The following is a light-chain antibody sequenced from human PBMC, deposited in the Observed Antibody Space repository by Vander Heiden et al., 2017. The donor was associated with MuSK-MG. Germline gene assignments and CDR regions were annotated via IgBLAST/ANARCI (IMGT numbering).Light chain of an antibody. CDR1: QGISSA. V-gene: IGKV1-13*02. J-gene: IGKJ2*01. CDR3: QQGNRYHQLYT. Sequence: AGQFTRSSSALSASVGDRVTITCRASQGISSALAWYKQKPVKAPKLLIYDASSLETGVKSRFSGSGHGPDVTLTISSLQPEDFEPHYCQQGNRYHQLYTLGQGTKLEIK. CDR2: DAS.